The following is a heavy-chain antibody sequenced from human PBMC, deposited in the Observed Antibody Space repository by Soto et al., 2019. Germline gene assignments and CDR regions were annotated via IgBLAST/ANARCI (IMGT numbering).Heavy chain of an antibody. Sequence: GESLKISCNGSGYSFTSYWISWVRQMPGKGLEWMGRIDPSDSYTNYSPSFQGHVTISADKSISTAYLQWSSLKASDTAMYYCARTNLEYYYDSSGPKRAFDIWGQGTMVTVSS. J-gene: IGHJ3*02. D-gene: IGHD3-22*01. CDR3: ARTNLEYYYDSSGPKRAFDI. CDR1: GYSFTSYW. CDR2: IDPSDSYT. V-gene: IGHV5-10-1*01.